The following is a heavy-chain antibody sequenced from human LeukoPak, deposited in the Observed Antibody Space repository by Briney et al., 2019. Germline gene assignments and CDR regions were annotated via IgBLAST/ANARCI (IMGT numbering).Heavy chain of an antibody. CDR2: IYYSGST. D-gene: IGHD6-13*01. CDR1: GGSISSSSYY. J-gene: IGHJ4*02. Sequence: SETLFLTCTVSGGSISSSSYYWGWIRQPPGKGLEWIGSIYYSGSTYYNPSLKSRVTISVDTSKNQFSLKLSSVTAADTAVYYCIGSSSWYDYWGQGTLVTVSS. CDR3: IGSSSWYDY. V-gene: IGHV4-39*01.